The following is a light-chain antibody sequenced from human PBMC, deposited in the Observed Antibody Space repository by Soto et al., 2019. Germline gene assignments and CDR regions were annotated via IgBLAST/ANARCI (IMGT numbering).Light chain of an antibody. Sequence: DLQMTQSPSTLSASVGDRVTITCRASQSISWWLAWYQLKPGKAPKLLIYKASSLQSGVPSRFSGSGSGTEFTLTINSLQPDDFATYYCQQYNHWYSFGQGTKLEIK. J-gene: IGKJ2*03. V-gene: IGKV1-5*03. CDR2: KAS. CDR3: QQYNHWYS. CDR1: QSISWW.